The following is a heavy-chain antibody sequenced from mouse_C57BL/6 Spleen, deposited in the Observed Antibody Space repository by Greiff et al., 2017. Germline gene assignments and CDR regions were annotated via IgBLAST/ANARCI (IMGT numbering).Heavy chain of an antibody. D-gene: IGHD1-1*01. CDR1: GFTFSSYT. CDR3: ARHYGSSWGYAMDY. V-gene: IGHV5-9*01. CDR2: ISGGGGNT. Sequence: EVKLVESGGGLVKPGGSLKLSCAASGFTFSSYTMSWVRQTPEKRLEWVATISGGGGNTYYPDSVKGRFTISRDNAKNTLYLQMSSLRSEDTALYYCARHYGSSWGYAMDYWGQGTSVTVSS. J-gene: IGHJ4*01.